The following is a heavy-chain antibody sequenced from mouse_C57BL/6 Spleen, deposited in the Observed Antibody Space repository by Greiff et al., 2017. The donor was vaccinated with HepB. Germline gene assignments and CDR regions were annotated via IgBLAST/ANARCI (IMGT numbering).Heavy chain of an antibody. V-gene: IGHV1-69*01. CDR3: ARGYRDY. Sequence: VQLQQSGAELVMPGASVKLSCKASGYTFTSYWMHWVKQRPGQGLEWIGEIDPSDSYTNYNQKFKGKSTLTVDKSSSTAYMQSSSLTSEDSAVYYCARGYRDYWGQGTTLTVSS. CDR1: GYTFTSYW. J-gene: IGHJ2*01. CDR2: IDPSDSYT. D-gene: IGHD2-2*01.